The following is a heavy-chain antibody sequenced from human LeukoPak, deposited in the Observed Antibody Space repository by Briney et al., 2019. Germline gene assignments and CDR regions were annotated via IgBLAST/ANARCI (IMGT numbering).Heavy chain of an antibody. Sequence: PSETLSLTCTVSGGSISSYYWSWIRQPPGKGLEWIGYIYYSGSTNYNPSLKSRVTISVDTSKNQFSLKLSSVTAADTAVYYCASTTVPYYFDYWGQGTLVTVSS. CDR3: ASTTVPYYFDY. CDR2: IYYSGST. J-gene: IGHJ4*02. CDR1: GGSISSYY. V-gene: IGHV4-59*01. D-gene: IGHD2/OR15-2a*01.